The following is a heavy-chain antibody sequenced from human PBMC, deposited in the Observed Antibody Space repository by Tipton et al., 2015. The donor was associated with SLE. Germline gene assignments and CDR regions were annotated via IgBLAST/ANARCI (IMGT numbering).Heavy chain of an antibody. D-gene: IGHD6-19*01. V-gene: IGHV3-30*02. Sequence: SLRLSCAASGFTFSSHGMHWVRQAPGKGLEWVACIWYDGSNKYCTDSVKGRFTISRDNPKNILFLQMNSLRDEDTAVYYCAKDLYHSGWYQGHFEYWGQGTPVTVSS. CDR1: GFTFSSHG. J-gene: IGHJ4*02. CDR2: IWYDGSNK. CDR3: AKDLYHSGWYQGHFEY.